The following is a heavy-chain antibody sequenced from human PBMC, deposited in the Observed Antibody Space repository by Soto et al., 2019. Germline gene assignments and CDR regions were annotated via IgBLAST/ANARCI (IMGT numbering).Heavy chain of an antibody. CDR3: ARLYCTTSTCDSWFDP. D-gene: IGHD2-2*01. CDR1: GYTFTTFW. Sequence: SLTLSSTGFGYTFTTFWISWVRHLPGKGLEWMGRIDPRDSYVNYSPSFQGHVTISADKSISTAYLQWGSLKASDTAMYYCARLYCTTSTCDSWFDPWGQGTLVTVSA. CDR2: IDPRDSYV. J-gene: IGHJ5*02. V-gene: IGHV5-10-1*01.